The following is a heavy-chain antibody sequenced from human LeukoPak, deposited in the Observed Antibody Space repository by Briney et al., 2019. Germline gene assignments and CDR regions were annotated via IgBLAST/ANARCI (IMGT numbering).Heavy chain of an antibody. V-gene: IGHV4-59*01. CDR1: GGSISSYY. CDR2: IYYSGST. CDR3: ARDHLYCSSTSCYSHWFDP. J-gene: IGHJ5*02. Sequence: SSETLSLTCTVSGGSISSYYWSWIRQPPGKGLEWIGYIYYSGSTNYNPSLKSRVTISVDTSKNQFSLKLSSVTAADTAVYYCARDHLYCSSTSCYSHWFDPWGQGTLVTVSS. D-gene: IGHD2-2*02.